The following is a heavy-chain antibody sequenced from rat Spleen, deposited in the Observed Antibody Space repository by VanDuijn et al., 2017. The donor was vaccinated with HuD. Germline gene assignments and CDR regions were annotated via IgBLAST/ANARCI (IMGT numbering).Heavy chain of an antibody. J-gene: IGHJ4*01. Sequence: EVQLVESGGGLVQPGRSLKLSCAASGFTFSNYGMHWIRQAPTKGLEWVASISPSGGSTYYRDSVKGRFTISRDNPQNVLYLQMNTLRAEDTAIYYCAKHEQKYYDVMGAWGQGVSVTVSP. V-gene: IGHV5-19*01. CDR2: ISPSGGST. CDR1: GFTFSNYG. D-gene: IGHD3-7*01. CDR3: AKHEQKYYDVMGA.